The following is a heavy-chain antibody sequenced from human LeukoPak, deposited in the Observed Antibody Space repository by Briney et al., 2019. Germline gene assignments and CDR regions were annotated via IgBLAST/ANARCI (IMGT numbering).Heavy chain of an antibody. CDR3: AAVKTYYYDSSGYYFPLNAFDI. D-gene: IGHD3-22*01. Sequence: GASVKVSCKVSGYTLTELSMHWLRQAPGKGLEWMGGFDPEDGETIYAQKFQGRVTMTEDTSTDTAYMELSSLRSEDTAVYYCAAVKTYYYDSSGYYFPLNAFDIWGQGTMVTVSS. CDR1: GYTLTELS. V-gene: IGHV1-24*01. J-gene: IGHJ3*02. CDR2: FDPEDGET.